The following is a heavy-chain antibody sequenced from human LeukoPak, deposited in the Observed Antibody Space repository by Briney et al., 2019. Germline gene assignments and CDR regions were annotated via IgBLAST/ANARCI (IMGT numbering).Heavy chain of an antibody. CDR2: IYYSGNT. CDR3: ARASGHTYGYDY. Sequence: SETLSLTCTVSGGSITSYYWSWIRQPPGKGLEWIGYIYYSGNTNYNPSLKSRVTISVDTSKNQFSLKLRSVTAADTAVYYCARASGHTYGYDYWGQGTLVTVFS. V-gene: IGHV4-59*01. CDR1: GGSITSYY. J-gene: IGHJ4*02. D-gene: IGHD5-18*01.